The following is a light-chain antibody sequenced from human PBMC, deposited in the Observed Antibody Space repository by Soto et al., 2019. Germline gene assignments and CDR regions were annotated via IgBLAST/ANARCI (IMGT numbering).Light chain of an antibody. J-gene: IGLJ1*01. CDR1: SSDVGGYIY. CDR3: SSYTDTSTPGDV. V-gene: IGLV2-14*01. CDR2: EVS. Sequence: QSALTQPASVSGSPGQSITISCTGTSSDVGGYIYVSWYQQHPGKAPKLMIYEVSNRPSGFSNRFSGSKSGNTASLTISGLPPADEADYYCSSYTDTSTPGDVFGTGTKLTVL.